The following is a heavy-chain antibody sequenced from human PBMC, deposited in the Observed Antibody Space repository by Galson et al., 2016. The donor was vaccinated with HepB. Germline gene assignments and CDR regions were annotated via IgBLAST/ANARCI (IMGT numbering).Heavy chain of an antibody. J-gene: IGHJ6*02. D-gene: IGHD5-18*01. CDR2: ISWTSGTI. CDR3: ATDSRPDV. Sequence: SLRLSCAASGSSFRTYSMNWVRQAPGKGLEWISYISWTSGTIYYADSVKGRFTISRDNAKDSLYLQMNALRDEDTAVYYRATDSRPDVWGQGTMVTVSS. CDR1: GSSFRTYS. V-gene: IGHV3-48*02.